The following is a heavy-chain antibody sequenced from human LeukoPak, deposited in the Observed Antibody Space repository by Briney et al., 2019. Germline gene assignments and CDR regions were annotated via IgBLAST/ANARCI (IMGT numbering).Heavy chain of an antibody. J-gene: IGHJ3*02. CDR3: ARRRYGEGFDI. V-gene: IGHV3-7*01. Sequence: GGSLLLSCVASGFAFSSYWMSWVRQAPGEGLEWVANIKQDGSENYFVDTVKGRFTISRDNARNSLYLQMNSLRVEDTAVYYCARRRYGEGFDIWGQGTMVTVSS. CDR1: GFAFSSYW. CDR2: IKQDGSEN. D-gene: IGHD4-17*01.